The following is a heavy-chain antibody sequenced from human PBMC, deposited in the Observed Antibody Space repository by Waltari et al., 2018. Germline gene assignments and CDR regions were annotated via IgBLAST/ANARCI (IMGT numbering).Heavy chain of an antibody. Sequence: EVQLVESGGGLVQPGRSLRLSCAASGFTFDDYAMPWVRPPPGKGLEWVSGISWNSGSIGYADSVKGRFTISRDNAKNSLYLQMNSLRAEDTALYYCVRGLLVVAATAYFDYWGQGTLVTVSS. V-gene: IGHV3-9*01. CDR3: VRGLLVVAATAYFDY. CDR1: GFTFDDYA. J-gene: IGHJ4*02. D-gene: IGHD2-15*01. CDR2: ISWNSGSI.